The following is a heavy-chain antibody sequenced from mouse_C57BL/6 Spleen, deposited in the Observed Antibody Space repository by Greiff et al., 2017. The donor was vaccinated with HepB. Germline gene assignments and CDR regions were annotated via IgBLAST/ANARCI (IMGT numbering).Heavy chain of an antibody. CDR2: IRNKANGYTT. J-gene: IGHJ2*01. CDR3: AISPDGYYMDY. D-gene: IGHD2-3*01. CDR1: GFTFTDYY. V-gene: IGHV7-3*01. Sequence: EVMLVESGGGLVQPGGSLSLSCAASGFTFTDYYMSWVRQPPGKALEWLGFIRNKANGYTTEYSASVKGRFTISRDNSQSILYLQMNALRAEDSATYYCAISPDGYYMDYWGQGTTLTVSS.